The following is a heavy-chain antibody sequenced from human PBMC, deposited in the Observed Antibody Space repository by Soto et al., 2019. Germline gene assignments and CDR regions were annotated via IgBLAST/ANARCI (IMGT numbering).Heavy chain of an antibody. J-gene: IGHJ4*02. Sequence: QVQLQESGPGLVRPSQTLSLTCTVSGDSTTSGGYYWSWVRQHPGKGLEWVGSIYYTGDTYYNPSLKSRNTVSIDTSKNEFSLMVSSVTAADTAVYFCARGAPRPRDVPTYFHIWGQGTLVSVSS. CDR1: GDSTTSGGYY. CDR2: IYYTGDT. D-gene: IGHD1-26*01. CDR3: ARGAPRPRDVPTYFHI. V-gene: IGHV4-31*03.